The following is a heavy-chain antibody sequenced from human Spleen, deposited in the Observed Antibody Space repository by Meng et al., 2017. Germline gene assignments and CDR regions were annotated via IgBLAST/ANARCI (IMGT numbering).Heavy chain of an antibody. CDR2: ISHTGST. CDR1: GDSISSSY. CDR3: ARVGYYYDSSGYYYESFDY. J-gene: IGHJ4*02. D-gene: IGHD3-22*01. V-gene: IGHV4-59*01. Sequence: GSLRLSCTISGDSISSSYWSWIRQPPGKGLEWIGYISHTGSTKYIPSLKSRITMSVDTSKNQFSLKLTSVTAADTAVYYCARVGYYYDSSGYYYESFDYWGQGTLVTVSS.